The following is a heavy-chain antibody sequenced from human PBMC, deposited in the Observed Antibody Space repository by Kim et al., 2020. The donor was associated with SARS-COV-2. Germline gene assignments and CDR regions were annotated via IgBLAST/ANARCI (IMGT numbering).Heavy chain of an antibody. D-gene: IGHD6-19*01. CDR1: GGSISSGGYY. CDR2: IYYSGST. J-gene: IGHJ3*02. Sequence: SETLSLTCTVSGGSISSGGYYWSWIRQHPGKGLEWIGYIYYSGSTYYNPSLKCRVTISVDTSKNQFSLKLSSVTAADTAMYYCARARRGIVVDAFDIWGQGTMVTVSS. CDR3: ARARRGIVVDAFDI. V-gene: IGHV4-31*03.